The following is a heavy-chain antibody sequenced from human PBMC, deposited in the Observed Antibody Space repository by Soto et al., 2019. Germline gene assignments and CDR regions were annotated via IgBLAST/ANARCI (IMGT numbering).Heavy chain of an antibody. CDR1: GFTFGGYA. D-gene: IGHD6-13*01. V-gene: IGHV3-49*03. J-gene: IGHJ6*03. CDR2: IRSKAYGGTT. CDR3: SRSGSSYYYYYYMDV. Sequence: GGSLRLSCTASGFTFGGYAMSWFRQAPGKGLEWVGFIRSKAYGGTTEYAASVKGRSTISRDDSKSIAYLQMNSLKTEDTAVYYCSRSGSSYYYYYYMDVWGKGTTVTVSS.